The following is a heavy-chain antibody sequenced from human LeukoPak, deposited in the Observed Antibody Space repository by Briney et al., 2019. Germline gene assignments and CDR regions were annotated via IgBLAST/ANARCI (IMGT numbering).Heavy chain of an antibody. Sequence: PSETLSLTCTVSGGSISSSAYYWGWIRQPPGKGLEWIGSIYYTGNTYYNPSLKSRVTISVDTSNNQFSLKLSSVTAADTAVYYCATQYYDILTGFHAFDYWGQGTLVTVSS. J-gene: IGHJ4*02. CDR2: IYYTGNT. V-gene: IGHV4-39*01. D-gene: IGHD3-9*01. CDR1: GGSISSSAYY. CDR3: ATQYYDILTGFHAFDY.